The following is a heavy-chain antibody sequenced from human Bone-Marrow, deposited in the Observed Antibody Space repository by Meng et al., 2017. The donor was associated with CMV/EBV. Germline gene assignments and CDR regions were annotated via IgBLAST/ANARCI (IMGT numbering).Heavy chain of an antibody. J-gene: IGHJ6*02. V-gene: IGHV3-49*04. D-gene: IGHD2-2*01. CDR2: IRSKAYGGTT. CDR3: TTVMYQLLTMAVDHYYGMDV. Sequence: GESLKISCTASGFTFGDYAMSWVRQAPGKGLEWVGYIRSKAYGGTTEYAASVKGRFNISREDSKNTLYLQMNSLKTEVTAVYYCTTVMYQLLTMAVDHYYGMDVWGQGTTVTVSS. CDR1: GFTFGDYA.